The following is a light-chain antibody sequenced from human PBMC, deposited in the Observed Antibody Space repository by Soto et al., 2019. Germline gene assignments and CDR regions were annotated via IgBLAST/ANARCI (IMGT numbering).Light chain of an antibody. Sequence: DIQMTQSPSTLSASVGDRVTITCRASQSFSTWLAWYQQKPGKAPKLLIYDASSLQSGVPSRFSGGGSGTEFTLTISGLLPDDFATYYCQQYNGYPTFGQGTKVDI. CDR2: DAS. CDR1: QSFSTW. V-gene: IGKV1-5*01. CDR3: QQYNGYPT. J-gene: IGKJ1*01.